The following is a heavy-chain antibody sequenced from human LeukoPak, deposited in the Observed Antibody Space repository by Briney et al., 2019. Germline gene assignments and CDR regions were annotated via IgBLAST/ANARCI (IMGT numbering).Heavy chain of an antibody. CDR1: GFTFSTYA. Sequence: PGGSLRLSCAASGFTFSTYAMSWVRKTPERGLEWVSAISDTGGNTFYADSVKGRFTISRDNSENTLYLQMNSLRAEDTAIYYCAKGRTNDYWGQGTLVTVSS. V-gene: IGHV3-23*01. J-gene: IGHJ4*02. CDR3: AKGRTNDY. CDR2: ISDTGGNT. D-gene: IGHD1/OR15-1a*01.